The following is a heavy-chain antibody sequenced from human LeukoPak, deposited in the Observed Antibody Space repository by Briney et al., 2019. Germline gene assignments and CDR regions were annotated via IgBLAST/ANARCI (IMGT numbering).Heavy chain of an antibody. D-gene: IGHD3-22*01. CDR3: ARSPYDSSGYYYVPGEVYLFDY. Sequence: SETLSLTCAVSGYSISSGYYWGWIRQPPGKGLEWIGSIYHSGSTYYNPSLKSRVTISVDTSKNQFSLKLSSVTAADTAVYYCARSPYDSSGYYYVPGEVYLFDYWGQGTLVTVSS. V-gene: IGHV4-38-2*01. CDR2: IYHSGST. J-gene: IGHJ4*02. CDR1: GYSISSGYY.